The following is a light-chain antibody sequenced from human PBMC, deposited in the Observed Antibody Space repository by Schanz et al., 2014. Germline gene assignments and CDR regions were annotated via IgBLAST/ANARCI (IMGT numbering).Light chain of an antibody. V-gene: IGKV3D-15*01. CDR2: GAS. Sequence: EIVMTQSPATLSVSPGEGATLSCRASQTIGITLAWYQQKPGQAPRLLIYGASTRASDFPDRFSGSGSGTDFTLTISRLETEDVATYYCQKYNSAPWTFGQGTKVEIK. CDR1: QTIGIT. CDR3: QKYNSAPWT. J-gene: IGKJ1*01.